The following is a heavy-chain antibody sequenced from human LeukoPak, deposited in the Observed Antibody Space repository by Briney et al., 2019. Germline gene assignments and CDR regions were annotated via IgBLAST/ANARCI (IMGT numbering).Heavy chain of an antibody. CDR3: TKWGDYDVLTGYYVSDY. CDR2: ISGRDDST. CDR1: GFTVTNYA. V-gene: IGHV3-23*01. Sequence: GGSLRLSCAASGFTVTNYAMYWVRQAPGKGLEWVSAISGRDDSTYYADSVKGRFTISRDTSKNTLFLQMNSLRAEDTAVYYCTKWGDYDVLTGYYVSDYWGQGTLVTVSS. J-gene: IGHJ4*02. D-gene: IGHD3-9*01.